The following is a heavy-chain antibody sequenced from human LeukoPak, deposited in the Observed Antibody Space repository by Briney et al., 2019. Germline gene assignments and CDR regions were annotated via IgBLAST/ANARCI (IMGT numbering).Heavy chain of an antibody. CDR1: GGSISSYY. CDR3: ARVNYYDSSGYYWYFDY. D-gene: IGHD3-22*01. CDR2: IYYSGST. J-gene: IGHJ4*02. V-gene: IGHV4-59*01. Sequence: PSETLSLTCTVYGGSISSYYWSWIRQPPGKGLEWIGYIYYSGSTNYNPSLKRRVTISVDTSKNQFSLKLSSVTAADTAVYYCARVNYYDSSGYYWYFDYWGQGTLVTVSS.